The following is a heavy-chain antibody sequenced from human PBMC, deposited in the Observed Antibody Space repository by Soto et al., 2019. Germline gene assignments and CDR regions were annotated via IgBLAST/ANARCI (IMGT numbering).Heavy chain of an antibody. CDR2: IYPSDYDT. CDR3: ARGGVSNRNFDY. J-gene: IGHJ4*02. CDR1: GYKFAGYW. D-gene: IGHD3-3*01. V-gene: IGHV5-51*01. Sequence: GESLKISCKVSGYKFAGYWIACVRQMPGKGLELMGIIYPSDYDTRYMPSFQGQVTISADKSISSAYLQWSSLRASDTAMYYCARGGVSNRNFDYWGQGTPVTVSS.